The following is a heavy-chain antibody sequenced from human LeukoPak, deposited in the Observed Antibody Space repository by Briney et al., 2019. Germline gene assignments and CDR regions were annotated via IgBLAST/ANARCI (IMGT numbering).Heavy chain of an antibody. CDR3: ARGVAVAAYYMDV. CDR1: GGSISSYY. CDR2: IYYSGST. Sequence: SETLSLTCTVSGGSISSYYWSWIRQPPGKGLEWIGYIYYSGSTNYNPSLKSRVTISVDTSKNQFSLKLSSVTAADTAVYYCARGVAVAAYYMDVWGKGTTVTVSS. D-gene: IGHD6-19*01. V-gene: IGHV4-59*01. J-gene: IGHJ6*03.